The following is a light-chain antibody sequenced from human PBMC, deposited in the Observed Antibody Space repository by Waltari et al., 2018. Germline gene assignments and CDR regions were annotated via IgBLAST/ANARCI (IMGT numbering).Light chain of an antibody. CDR1: QSVSSSY. J-gene: IGKJ1*01. CDR2: DAS. V-gene: IGKV3-20*01. CDR3: QQYGSSPRT. Sequence: ETVLTQSPGTLSLSPGERATLSCRASQSVSSSYLAWYQHKPGQAPRLLIYDASSRATGIPDRFSGSGSGTDFTLTIGRLEPEDFAVYYCQQYGSSPRTFGQGTKVEIK.